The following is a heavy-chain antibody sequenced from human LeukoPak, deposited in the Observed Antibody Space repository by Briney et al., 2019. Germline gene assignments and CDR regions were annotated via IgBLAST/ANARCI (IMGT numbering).Heavy chain of an antibody. Sequence: SQTLSLTCAISGDSVSSNSAAWNWIRQSPSRGPEWLGRTYYRSKWYNDYAVSVKSRITINPDTSKNQFSLQLNSVTPEDTAVYYCARGGYYGSGSSNWFDPWGQGTLVTVSS. CDR1: GDSVSSNSAA. CDR3: ARGGYYGSGSSNWFDP. V-gene: IGHV6-1*01. D-gene: IGHD3-10*01. CDR2: TYYRSKWYN. J-gene: IGHJ5*02.